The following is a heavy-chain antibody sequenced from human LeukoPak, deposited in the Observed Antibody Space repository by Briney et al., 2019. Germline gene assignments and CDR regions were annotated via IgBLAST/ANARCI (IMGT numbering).Heavy chain of an antibody. V-gene: IGHV1-2*02. D-gene: IGHD3-3*01. CDR2: INPKSGDA. J-gene: IGHJ4*02. Sequence: ASVKVSCKTSGYTFTANYVHWVRQAPGQGLEWMGWINPKSGDAAYAQKFQGRLTLTRDTSISTAYMEVNSLRSDDTATYYCAAWADTADLWSGPFDWWGQGTLVTVSS. CDR1: GYTFTANY. CDR3: AAWADTADLWSGPFDW.